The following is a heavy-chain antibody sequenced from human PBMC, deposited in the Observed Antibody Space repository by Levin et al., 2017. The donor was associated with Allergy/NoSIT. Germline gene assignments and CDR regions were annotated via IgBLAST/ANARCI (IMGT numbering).Heavy chain of an antibody. CDR1: GYTFTGYY. D-gene: IGHD3-10*01. J-gene: IGHJ6*03. V-gene: IGHV1-2*02. Sequence: ASVKVSCKASGYTFTGYYMHWVRQAPGQGLEWMGWINPNSGGTNYAQKFQGRVTMTRDTSISTAYMELSRLRSDDTAVYYCARDIGGSGSGYYYMDVWGKGTTVTVSS. CDR3: ARDIGGSGSGYYYMDV. CDR2: INPNSGGT.